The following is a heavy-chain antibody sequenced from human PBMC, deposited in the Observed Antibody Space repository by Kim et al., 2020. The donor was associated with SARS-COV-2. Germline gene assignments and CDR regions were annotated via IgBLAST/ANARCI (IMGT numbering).Heavy chain of an antibody. D-gene: IGHD3-10*01. V-gene: IGHV3-23*01. Sequence: GGSLRLSCAASGFTFSSYAMSWVRQAPGKGLEWVSAISGSGGSTYYADSVKGRFTISRDNSKNTLYLQMNSLRAEDTAVYYCLAVFPTMVRGAHKFDYWGQGTLVTVSS. CDR1: GFTFSSYA. CDR2: ISGSGGST. CDR3: LAVFPTMVRGAHKFDY. J-gene: IGHJ4*02.